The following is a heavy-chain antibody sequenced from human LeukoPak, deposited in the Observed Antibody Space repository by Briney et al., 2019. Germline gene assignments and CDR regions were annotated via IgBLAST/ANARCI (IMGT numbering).Heavy chain of an antibody. V-gene: IGHV1-18*01. Sequence: ASVTVSCKASGYTFTIYGISWVRQAPGQGLEWMGWISAYSGNTNYAQKLQGRVTMTTDTSTSTAYMELRSLRSDDTAVYYCARDTDSGLPRPKWELYSMDVWGQGTTVTVSS. CDR1: GYTFTIYG. CDR3: ARDTDSGLPRPKWELYSMDV. J-gene: IGHJ6*02. D-gene: IGHD1-26*01. CDR2: ISAYSGNT.